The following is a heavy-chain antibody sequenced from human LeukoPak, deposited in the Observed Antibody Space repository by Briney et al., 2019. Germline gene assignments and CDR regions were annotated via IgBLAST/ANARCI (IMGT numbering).Heavy chain of an antibody. Sequence: GGSLRLPCAASGFTLSSYSMLWLREARGEGLVCFSSITSGSSYIYYAYSVKGRFTISRDNAKNSLYLQMNSLRAEDTAVYYCAPLPYSSGPNWFDPWGQGTLVTVSS. CDR2: ITSGSSYI. CDR1: GFTLSSYS. J-gene: IGHJ5*02. D-gene: IGHD6-19*01. CDR3: APLPYSSGPNWFDP. V-gene: IGHV3-21*01.